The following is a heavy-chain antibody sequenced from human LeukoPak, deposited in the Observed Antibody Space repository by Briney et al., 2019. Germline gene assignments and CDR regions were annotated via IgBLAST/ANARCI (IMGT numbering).Heavy chain of an antibody. D-gene: IGHD5-12*01. Sequence: SETLSLTCAVSGEPFSGYYWGWIRQPPGKGLELIGEINRHGNTDYNPSLKSRVSMSIDTSKNQFSLKLSSVTAADTAVYYCARALVAPHYYYGMDVWAKGPRSPSP. V-gene: IGHV4-34*01. CDR2: INRHGNT. CDR1: GEPFSGYY. J-gene: IGHJ6*02. CDR3: ARALVAPHYYYGMDV.